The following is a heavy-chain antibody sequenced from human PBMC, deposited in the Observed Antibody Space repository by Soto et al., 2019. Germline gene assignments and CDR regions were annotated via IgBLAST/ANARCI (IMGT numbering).Heavy chain of an antibody. Sequence: QVQLVQSGAEVKKPGASVNVSCNASGYTFTFYYMHWVRQAPGQGLEWIGWINPKSGGTMYPQKFQGRVTMTWDTSISTAYMALTRLRSDDTAVYYCARDLAKGGGSAGFDYWGQGTLVTVSS. D-gene: IGHD1-26*01. J-gene: IGHJ4*02. CDR1: GYTFTFYY. CDR2: INPKSGGT. V-gene: IGHV1-2*02. CDR3: ARDLAKGGGSAGFDY.